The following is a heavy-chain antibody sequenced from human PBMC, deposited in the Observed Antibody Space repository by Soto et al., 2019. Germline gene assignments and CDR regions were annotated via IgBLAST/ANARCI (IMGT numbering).Heavy chain of an antibody. CDR2: INPNSGGT. Sequence: ASVKVSCKASGYTFTGYYMHWVRQAPGQGLEWMGWINPNSGGTTYAQKFQGWVTMTRDTSISTTYMEVDRLTSDDTAVYFCARGRRYSEDNSGFYNPYYYYSMDVWGQGTMVTVSS. CDR1: GYTFTGYY. V-gene: IGHV1-2*04. D-gene: IGHD3-22*01. CDR3: ARGRRYSEDNSGFYNPYYYYSMDV. J-gene: IGHJ6*02.